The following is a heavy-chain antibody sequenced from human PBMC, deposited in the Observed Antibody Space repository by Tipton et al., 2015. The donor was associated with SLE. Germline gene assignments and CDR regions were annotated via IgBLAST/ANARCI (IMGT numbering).Heavy chain of an antibody. CDR3: ARHRYGDYYYMDV. Sequence: TLSLTCTVSGGSISSYYWSWIRQPPGKGLEWIGYIYYSGSTNYNPSLKSRVTISVDTSKNQFSLKLSSVTAADTAVYYCARHRYGDYYYMDVWGKGTTVTVSS. J-gene: IGHJ6*03. V-gene: IGHV4-59*08. CDR2: IYYSGST. CDR1: GGSISSYY. D-gene: IGHD4-17*01.